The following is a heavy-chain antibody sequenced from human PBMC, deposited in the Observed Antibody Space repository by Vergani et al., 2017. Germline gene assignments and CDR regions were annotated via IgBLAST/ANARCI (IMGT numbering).Heavy chain of an antibody. Sequence: QVQLQESGPGLVKPSQTLSLTCTVSGGSISSGGYYWSWIRQHPGKGLEWIGYIYYSGSTYYNPSLKSRVTISVDTSKNQFSLKLSSVTAADTAVYYCARDHCSSTSCPPAYYYYGMDVWGQGTTVTVSS. D-gene: IGHD2-2*01. J-gene: IGHJ6*02. CDR2: IYYSGST. CDR3: ARDHCSSTSCPPAYYYYGMDV. V-gene: IGHV4-31*03. CDR1: GGSISSGGYY.